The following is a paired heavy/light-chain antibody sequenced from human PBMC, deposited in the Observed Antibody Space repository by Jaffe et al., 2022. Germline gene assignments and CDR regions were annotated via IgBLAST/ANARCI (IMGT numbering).Light chain of an antibody. CDR3: QQFNSYLVT. J-gene: IGKJ5*01. V-gene: IGKV1-13*02. CDR1: QGISSA. CDR2: DAS. Sequence: AIQLTQSPSSLSASVGDRVTITCRASQGISSALAWYQQKPGKAPKLLIYDASSLESGVPSRFSGSGSGTDFTLTISSLQPEDFATYYCQQFNSYLVTFGQGTRLEIK.
Heavy chain of an antibody. V-gene: IGHV3-9*01. CDR3: AKDQDIVVVVAATAMGDAFDI. Sequence: EVQLVESGGGLVQPGRSLRLSCAASGFTFDDYAMHWVRQAPGKGLEWVSGISWNSGSIGYADSVKGRFTISRDNAKNSLYLQMNSLRAEDTALYYCAKDQDIVVVVAATAMGDAFDIWGQGTMVTVSS. J-gene: IGHJ3*02. D-gene: IGHD2-15*01. CDR1: GFTFDDYA. CDR2: ISWNSGSI.